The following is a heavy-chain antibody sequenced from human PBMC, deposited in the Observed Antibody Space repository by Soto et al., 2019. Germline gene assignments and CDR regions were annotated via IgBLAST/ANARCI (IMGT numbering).Heavy chain of an antibody. CDR3: ARGGHGFGELLWCMDV. D-gene: IGHD3-10*01. CDR1: GFTFSSYA. J-gene: IGHJ6*02. V-gene: IGHV3-30-3*01. Sequence: QVQLVESGGGVVQPGRSLRLSCAASGFTFSSYAMHWVRQALGKGLEWVAVISYDGSNKYYADSVKGRFTISRDNSKNTLYLQMNSLRAEDTAVYYCARGGHGFGELLWCMDVWGQGTTVTVSS. CDR2: ISYDGSNK.